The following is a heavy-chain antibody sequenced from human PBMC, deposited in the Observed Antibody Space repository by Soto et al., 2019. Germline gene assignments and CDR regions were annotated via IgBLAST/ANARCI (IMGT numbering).Heavy chain of an antibody. Sequence: QITLKESGPPLVKPTQTLTLTCTFSGFSLSTSAVGVGWIRQPPGKALEWLALISWDDDKRYSPSLKSRLTITKDTSKNQVVLTMTNMDPVDTATYYCAHGPDYGGSGGHFDYWGQGTLVTVSS. CDR2: ISWDDDK. CDR3: AHGPDYGGSGGHFDY. D-gene: IGHD4-17*01. CDR1: GFSLSTSAVG. J-gene: IGHJ4*02. V-gene: IGHV2-5*02.